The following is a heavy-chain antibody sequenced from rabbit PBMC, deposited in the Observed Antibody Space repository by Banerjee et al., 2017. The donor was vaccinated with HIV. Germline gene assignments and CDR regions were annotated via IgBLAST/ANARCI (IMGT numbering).Heavy chain of an antibody. CDR1: GFSFSSSYW. V-gene: IGHV1S40*01. J-gene: IGHJ4*01. CDR2: IYAGSSGDT. D-gene: IGHD4-2*01. Sequence: QSLEESGGDLVKPGASLTLTCTASGFSFSSSYWICWVRQAPGKGLEWIACIYAGSSGDTYYASWAKGRFTISKSTSLNTVDLGMTSLTAADTATYFCAREGGSTFLYYFKLWGPGTLVTVS. CDR3: AREGGSTFLYYFKL.